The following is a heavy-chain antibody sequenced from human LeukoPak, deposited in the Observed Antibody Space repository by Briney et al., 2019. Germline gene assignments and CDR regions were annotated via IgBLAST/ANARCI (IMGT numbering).Heavy chain of an antibody. D-gene: IGHD3-10*01. V-gene: IGHV4-38-2*02. CDR2: IYHSGST. Sequence: PSETLSLTCTVSGYSISSGYYWGWIRQPPGKGLEWIGSIYHSGSTYYNPSLKSRVTISVDTSKNQFSLKLSSVTAADTAVYYCARELLTGITMVRGVLSYFDYWGQGTLVTVSS. CDR3: ARELLTGITMVRGVLSYFDY. CDR1: GYSISSGYY. J-gene: IGHJ4*02.